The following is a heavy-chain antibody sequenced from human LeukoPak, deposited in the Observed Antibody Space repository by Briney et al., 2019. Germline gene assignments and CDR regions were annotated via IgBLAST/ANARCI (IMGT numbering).Heavy chain of an antibody. CDR1: GYSFTSYW. V-gene: IGHV5-51*01. CDR2: IYPGDSDT. Sequence: GESLKISCKGSGYSFTSYWIGWVRQMLGKGLEWMGIIYPGDSDTRYSPSFQGQVTISADKSISTAYLQWSSLKASDTAMYYCARHGQLAGSLYYYMDVWGKGTTVTVSS. J-gene: IGHJ6*03. D-gene: IGHD6-6*01. CDR3: ARHGQLAGSLYYYMDV.